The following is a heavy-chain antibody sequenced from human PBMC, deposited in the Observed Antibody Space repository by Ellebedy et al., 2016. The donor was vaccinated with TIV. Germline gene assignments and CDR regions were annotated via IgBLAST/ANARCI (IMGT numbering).Heavy chain of an antibody. CDR1: GFTFSSHA. V-gene: IGHV3-23*01. CDR3: AKAPGGYTFGCFDY. CDR2: ISGSSGTI. Sequence: GESLKISXAASGFTFSSHAMTWVRQAPGKGLEWVSAISGSSGTIKYADSVKGRFTISRDNSKKMVYLQMNSLRAEDTAVYYCAKAPGGYTFGCFDYWGQGTLVTVSS. J-gene: IGHJ4*02. D-gene: IGHD5-18*01.